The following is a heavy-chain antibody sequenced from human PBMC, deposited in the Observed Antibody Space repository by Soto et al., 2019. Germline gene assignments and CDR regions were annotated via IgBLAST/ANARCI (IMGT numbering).Heavy chain of an antibody. J-gene: IGHJ4*03. CDR3: PSELSGYYYTIDL. V-gene: IGHV3-11*01. D-gene: IGHD1-26*01. CDR2: ITPSGSSL. Sequence: GGSLRLSCAASGFTFSDHFMSWIRQAPGKGLEWISYITPSGSSLSYADSVKGRFTISRDNAKNSLYLQMNSLRGDDTAVYYFPSELSGYYYTIDLWGQGTMVTVSS. CDR1: GFTFSDHF.